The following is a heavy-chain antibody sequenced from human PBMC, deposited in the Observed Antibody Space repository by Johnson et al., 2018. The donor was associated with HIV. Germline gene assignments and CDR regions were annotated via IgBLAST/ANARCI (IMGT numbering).Heavy chain of an antibody. CDR3: AKIGQWRERLDAFDV. V-gene: IGHV3-11*04. Sequence: QVQLVESGGGLVKPGGSLRLSCAASGFTFSDYYMSWIRQAPGKGLEWVSYISSSGSTIYYADSVKGRFTISRDNSKNTLYLQMSSLRPEDTAVYYCAKIGQWRERLDAFDVWGQGTMVTVSS. D-gene: IGHD6-19*01. J-gene: IGHJ3*01. CDR1: GFTFSDYY. CDR2: ISSSGSTI.